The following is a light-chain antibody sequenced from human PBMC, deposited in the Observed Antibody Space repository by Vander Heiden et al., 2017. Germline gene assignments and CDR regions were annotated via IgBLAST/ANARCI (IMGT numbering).Light chain of an antibody. CDR2: GGS. CDR1: GPTIGAGHG. Sequence: VTVSCPRGGPTIGAGHGVHWYQQLPGTAPKLLIYGGSDRPSGVPDRFSGSKSDTSASLAITGLQAEDEADYYCQSYDNSLSASVFGGGTKLTVL. CDR3: QSYDNSLSASV. J-gene: IGLJ2*01. V-gene: IGLV1-40*01.